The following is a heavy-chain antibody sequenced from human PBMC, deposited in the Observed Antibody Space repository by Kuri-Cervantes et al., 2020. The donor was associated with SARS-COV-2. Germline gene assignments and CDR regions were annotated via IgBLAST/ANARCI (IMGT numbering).Heavy chain of an antibody. Sequence: GGSLRLSCSASGFTFTNYWLNWVRQAPGKGLEWVANINQDGSEKQYVDSVKGRFTISRDNAKNSVYLQMNSLRDEDTAVYYCAKERDYYGSGSHDWGQGTRVTVSS. J-gene: IGHJ4*02. V-gene: IGHV3-7*03. CDR2: INQDGSEK. CDR3: AKERDYYGSGSHD. CDR1: GFTFTNYW. D-gene: IGHD3-10*01.